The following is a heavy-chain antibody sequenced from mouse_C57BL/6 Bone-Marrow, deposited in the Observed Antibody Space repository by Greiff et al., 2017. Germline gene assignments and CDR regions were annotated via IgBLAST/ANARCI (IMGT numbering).Heavy chain of an antibody. CDR1: GYTFTEYT. CDR2: FYPGSGSI. Sequence: QVQLQQSGAELVKPGASVKLSCKASGYTFTEYTIHWVKQRSGQGLEWIGWFYPGSGSIKYNEKFKDKATLTADKSSSTGYMELSKLTSEASAVYFCARHEGHGNYLAWFAYWGQGTLVTVSA. CDR3: ARHEGHGNYLAWFAY. V-gene: IGHV1-62-2*01. J-gene: IGHJ3*01. D-gene: IGHD2-1*01.